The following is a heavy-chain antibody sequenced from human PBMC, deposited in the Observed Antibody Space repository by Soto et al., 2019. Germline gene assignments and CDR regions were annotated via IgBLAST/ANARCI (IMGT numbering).Heavy chain of an antibody. Sequence: QVQLVQSGAEVKKPGASVKVSCKASGYSFTRHDINWVRQAPGQGLEWMGWINPSSGNTGYAQRFLGRLTMKAEPSTSTDYMELSGLKSEDTDRDCCARAGILFSGVIGLYGMDVWGQGTTVTVPS. CDR1: GYSFTRHD. CDR3: ARAGILFSGVIGLYGMDV. CDR2: INPSSGNT. V-gene: IGHV1-8*01. J-gene: IGHJ6*02. D-gene: IGHD3-3*01.